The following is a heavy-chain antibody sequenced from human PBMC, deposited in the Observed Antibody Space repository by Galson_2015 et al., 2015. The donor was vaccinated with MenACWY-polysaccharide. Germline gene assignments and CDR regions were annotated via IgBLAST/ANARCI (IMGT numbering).Heavy chain of an antibody. CDR3: AREEDTAMVNDAFEI. D-gene: IGHD5-18*01. J-gene: IGHJ3*02. CDR2: TYYRSKWYN. Sequence: CAISGDSVSSNSAAWNWIRQSPSRGLEWLGRTYYRSKWYNDYAVSVKSRITINPDTSKNQFSLQLNSVTPEDTAVYYCAREEDTAMVNDAFEIWGQGTMVTVSS. CDR1: GDSVSSNSAA. V-gene: IGHV6-1*01.